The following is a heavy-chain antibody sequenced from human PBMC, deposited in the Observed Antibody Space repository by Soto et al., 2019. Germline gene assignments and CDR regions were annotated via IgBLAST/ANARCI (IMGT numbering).Heavy chain of an antibody. Sequence: GASVKVSCKGSGYAFTTYGITWVRQAPGQGLEWMGWISAHNGNTTYAQKFLGRVTMTRDTSTSTVYMELSSLRSEDTAVYYCARGGDVVLVTAPLDYWGQGTLVTVSS. J-gene: IGHJ4*02. CDR2: ISAHNGNT. D-gene: IGHD2-21*02. CDR3: ARGGDVVLVTAPLDY. V-gene: IGHV1-18*01. CDR1: GYAFTTYG.